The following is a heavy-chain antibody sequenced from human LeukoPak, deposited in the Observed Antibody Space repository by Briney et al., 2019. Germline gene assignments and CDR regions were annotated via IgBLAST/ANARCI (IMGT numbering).Heavy chain of an antibody. CDR3: ARGGGSSWYDYYYYMDV. V-gene: IGHV4-34*01. Sequence: SETLSLTCAVYGGSFSGYYWSWIRQPPGKGLEWIGEINHSGSTNYNPSLKSRVTISVDTSKNQFSLKLSSVTAADTAAYYCARGGGSSWYDYYYYMDVWRKGTTVTVSS. CDR1: GGSFSGYY. J-gene: IGHJ6*03. CDR2: INHSGST. D-gene: IGHD6-13*01.